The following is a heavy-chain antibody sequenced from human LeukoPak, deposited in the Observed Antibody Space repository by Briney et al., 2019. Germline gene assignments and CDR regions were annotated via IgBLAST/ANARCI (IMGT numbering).Heavy chain of an antibody. D-gene: IGHD3-22*01. CDR3: ASRGDYYDSSGPRAFDY. Sequence: GGSLRLSCAASGFTFSSYWMHWVRQAPGKGLVWVSRINSDGSSTSYADSVKGRFTISRDNFKNTLYLQMNSLRAEDTAVYYCASRGDYYDSSGPRAFDYWGQGTLVTVSS. CDR2: INSDGSST. V-gene: IGHV3-74*01. J-gene: IGHJ4*02. CDR1: GFTFSSYW.